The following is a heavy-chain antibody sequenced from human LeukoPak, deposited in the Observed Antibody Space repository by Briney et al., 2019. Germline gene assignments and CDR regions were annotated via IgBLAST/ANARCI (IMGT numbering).Heavy chain of an antibody. V-gene: IGHV3-23*01. Sequence: PGGSLRLSCAASGFTFSSYAMSWVRQAPGKGLEWVSGISDGASSTYYADSVKGRFTISRDNSKNTLYLQMNSLRAEDTAVYYCAKDYAAGRVTIFGVVLDYWGQGTLVTVSS. J-gene: IGHJ4*02. D-gene: IGHD3-3*01. CDR3: AKDYAAGRVTIFGVVLDY. CDR2: ISDGASST. CDR1: GFTFSSYA.